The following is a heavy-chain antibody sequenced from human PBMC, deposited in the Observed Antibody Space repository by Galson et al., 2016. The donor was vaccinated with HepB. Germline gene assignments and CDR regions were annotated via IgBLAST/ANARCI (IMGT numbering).Heavy chain of an antibody. CDR2: IMARGGET. D-gene: IGHD3-22*01. CDR3: ARDSGHHSFSY. J-gene: IGHJ4*02. V-gene: IGHV1-46*01. CDR1: AHTFTTYS. Sequence: SVKVSCKASAHTFTTYSFHWMRQAPGQGLEWIGRIMARGGETFYPQSLQGRVTMTRDTSTGTVYMEMSSLRSEDPALYYCARDSGHHSFSYWGQGSLVIVSS.